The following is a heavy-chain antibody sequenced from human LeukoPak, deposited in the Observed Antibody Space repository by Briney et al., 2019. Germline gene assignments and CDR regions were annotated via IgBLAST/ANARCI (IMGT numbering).Heavy chain of an antibody. J-gene: IGHJ6*02. V-gene: IGHV1-69*13. D-gene: IGHD2-15*01. CDR1: VGTFSSYA. CDR2: IIPIFGTA. CDR3: ARCYRSLYYYYGMDV. Sequence: SVKVSCKASVGTFSSYAISWVRQAPGQGLEWMGGIIPIFGTANYAQKCQGRVTITADESTSTAYMELSSLRSEDTAVYYCARCYRSLYYYYGMDVWGQGTTVTVSS.